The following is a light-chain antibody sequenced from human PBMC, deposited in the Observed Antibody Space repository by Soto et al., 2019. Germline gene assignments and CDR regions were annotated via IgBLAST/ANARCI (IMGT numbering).Light chain of an antibody. V-gene: IGKV1-39*01. Sequence: DIQMTQSPSSLSASVGDRVTITCRASQSIVTYLNWYLQKPGKAPKLLIYAASNLQSGVPSRFSGSGSGTDFTLTISSLQPEDFETYFCQQSYSTPPWTFGQGTKVDIK. CDR1: QSIVTY. CDR2: AAS. CDR3: QQSYSTPPWT. J-gene: IGKJ1*01.